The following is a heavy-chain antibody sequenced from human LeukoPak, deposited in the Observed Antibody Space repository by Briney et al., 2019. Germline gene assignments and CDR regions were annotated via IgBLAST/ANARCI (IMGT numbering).Heavy chain of an antibody. V-gene: IGHV4-39*01. CDR2: ISYSGTT. D-gene: IGHD3-10*01. Sequence: PSETLSLTCTVSGASVSGSPYYWGWIRQSPGKGLEWIGSISYSGTTYYNPSLKSRVTISVDTSKNQFSLKLNSVTAADTAVFYCAANSADYNTLGSSYKVWGQGTLVTVSS. J-gene: IGHJ4*02. CDR3: AANSADYNTLGSSYKV. CDR1: GASVSGSPYY.